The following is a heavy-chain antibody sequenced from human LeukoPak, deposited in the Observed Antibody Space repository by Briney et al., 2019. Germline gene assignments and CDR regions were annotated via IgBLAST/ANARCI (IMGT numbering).Heavy chain of an antibody. CDR1: GGSISSYY. D-gene: IGHD2-8*02. CDR2: IYATGST. Sequence: SETLSLTCTVSGGSISSYYWSWIRQPPGKGLEWIGYIYATGSTNYNPSLKSRVTISVDTSKNQFSLNLRSVTAADTAVYYCARVRDSANWWGAFDIWGQGTMVTVSS. V-gene: IGHV4-4*09. J-gene: IGHJ3*02. CDR3: ARVRDSANWWGAFDI.